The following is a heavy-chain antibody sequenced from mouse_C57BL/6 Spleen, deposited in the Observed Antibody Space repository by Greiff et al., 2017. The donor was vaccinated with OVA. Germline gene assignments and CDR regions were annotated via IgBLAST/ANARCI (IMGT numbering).Heavy chain of an antibody. CDR3: ARDDGYYFDY. Sequence: LVESGASVKMSCKASGYTFTDYYMNWVKQSHGKSLEWIGVINPYNGGTSYNQKFKGKATLTVDKSSSTAYMELNSLTSEDSAVYYCARDDGYYFDYWGQGTTLTVSS. D-gene: IGHD2-3*01. V-gene: IGHV1-19*01. J-gene: IGHJ2*01. CDR2: INPYNGGT. CDR1: GYTFTDYY.